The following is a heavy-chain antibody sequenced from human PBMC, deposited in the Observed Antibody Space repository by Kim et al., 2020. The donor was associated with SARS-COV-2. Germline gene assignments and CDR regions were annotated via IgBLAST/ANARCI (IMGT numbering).Heavy chain of an antibody. CDR3: ARDSRTAYGMDV. Sequence: YVESETGRFTISRDNAKNSLSLQMNSLRDEDSAVCYCARDSRTAYGMDVWGQGTTVTVSS. J-gene: IGHJ6*02. V-gene: IGHV3-48*02.